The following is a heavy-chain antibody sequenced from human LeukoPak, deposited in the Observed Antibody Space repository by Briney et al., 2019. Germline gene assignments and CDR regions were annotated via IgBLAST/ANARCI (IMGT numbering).Heavy chain of an antibody. CDR3: ARHFAYSSSSYFDY. D-gene: IGHD6-6*01. CDR2: IYYSGST. J-gene: IGHJ4*02. V-gene: IGHV4-59*08. Sequence: PSGTLSLTCTVSGGSISSYYWSWIRQPPGKGLEWIGYIYYSGSTNYNPSLKSRVTMFEDKSKNQFSLRLYSVTVADTAVYYCARHFAYSSSSYFDYWGQGSLVTVSS. CDR1: GGSISSYY.